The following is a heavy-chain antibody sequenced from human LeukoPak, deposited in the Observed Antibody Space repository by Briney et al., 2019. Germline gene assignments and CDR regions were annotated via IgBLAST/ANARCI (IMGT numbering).Heavy chain of an antibody. J-gene: IGHJ4*02. CDR1: GFTFSSYA. V-gene: IGHV3-49*03. CDR2: IRSKAYGGTT. Sequence: GGSLRLSCAASGFTFSSYAMSWFRQAPGKGLEWVGFIRSKAYGGTTEYAASVKGRFTISRDDSKSIAYLQMNSLKTEDTAVYYCTSCVDTAMKYYFDYWGQGTLVTVSS. D-gene: IGHD5-18*01. CDR3: TSCVDTAMKYYFDY.